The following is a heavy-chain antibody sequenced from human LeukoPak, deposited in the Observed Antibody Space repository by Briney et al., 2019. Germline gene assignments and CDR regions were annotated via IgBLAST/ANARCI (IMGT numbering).Heavy chain of an antibody. V-gene: IGHV3-66*03. CDR1: GFSVTNSY. CDR2: IRGSGAT. CDR3: VRDRAGTQDWVEFDP. J-gene: IGHJ5*02. D-gene: IGHD3-10*01. Sequence: GGSLILSCAVSGFSVTNSYMDWVRQAPGKGLEWVSLIRGSGATLYADSVKGRFTISRDDSKNTLYLQMNSLRVEDTAVYFCVRDRAGTQDWVEFDPWGQGALVTVSS.